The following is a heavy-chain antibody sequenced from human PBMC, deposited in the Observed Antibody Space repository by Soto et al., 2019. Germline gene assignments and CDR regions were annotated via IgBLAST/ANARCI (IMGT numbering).Heavy chain of an antibody. V-gene: IGHV4-31*03. Sequence: QVQLQESGPGLVKPSQTLSLTCTVSGGSISSGGYYWSWICQHPGKGLEWIGYIYYSGSTYYNPSLKSRVTISVDTSKNQFSLKLSSVTAADTAVYYCARALYGDYALQYWGQGTLVTVSS. D-gene: IGHD4-17*01. CDR3: ARALYGDYALQY. CDR2: IYYSGST. J-gene: IGHJ4*02. CDR1: GGSISSGGYY.